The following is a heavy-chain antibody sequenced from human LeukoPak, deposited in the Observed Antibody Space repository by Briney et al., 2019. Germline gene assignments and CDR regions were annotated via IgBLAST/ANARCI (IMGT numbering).Heavy chain of an antibody. CDR1: GGSFSGYY. Sequence: SETLSLTCAVYGGSFSGYYWTWLRQPPGKGLEWIGEINHSGSTNYNPSLKSRVTISVDTSKSQFSLKLSSVTAADTAVYYCARGYGSGSYYHYWGQGTLVTVSS. V-gene: IGHV4-34*01. CDR2: INHSGST. D-gene: IGHD3-10*01. CDR3: ARGYGSGSYYHY. J-gene: IGHJ4*02.